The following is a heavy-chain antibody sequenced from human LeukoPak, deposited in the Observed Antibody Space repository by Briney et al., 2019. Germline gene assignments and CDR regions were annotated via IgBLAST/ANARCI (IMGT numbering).Heavy chain of an antibody. D-gene: IGHD6-19*01. CDR2: ISSNGGST. J-gene: IGHJ4*02. CDR3: VKDVGWSITSWYFDY. CDR1: VFTFSSYS. Sequence: GGSLRLSCSASVFTFSSYSMRWVRQAQWKGLEYVSAISSNGGSTYYADSVKGRFTISRDNSKNTLYLQMSSLRAEDTAVYYCVKDVGWSITSWYFDYWGQGTLVTVSS. V-gene: IGHV3-64D*06.